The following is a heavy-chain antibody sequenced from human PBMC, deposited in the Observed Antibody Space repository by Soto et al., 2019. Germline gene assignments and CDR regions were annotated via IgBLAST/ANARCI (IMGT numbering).Heavy chain of an antibody. J-gene: IGHJ6*02. Sequence: LTCAISGDSVSSNSAAWNWIRQSPSRGLEWLGRTYYRSKWYNDYAVSVKSRITINPDTSKNQFSLQLNSVTPEDTAVYYCARDREYSSGWYVWYYYYGMDVWGQGTTVTVSS. CDR2: TYYRSKWYN. V-gene: IGHV6-1*01. CDR1: GDSVSSNSAA. D-gene: IGHD6-19*01. CDR3: ARDREYSSGWYVWYYYYGMDV.